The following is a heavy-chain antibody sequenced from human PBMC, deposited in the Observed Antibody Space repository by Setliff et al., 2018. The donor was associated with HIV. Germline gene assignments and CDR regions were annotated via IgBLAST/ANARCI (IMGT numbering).Heavy chain of an antibody. Sequence: GGSLRLSCATSGLTFSNCGMHWVRQAPGKGLEWVASIRSDGSNKYYADSVTGRFTISRDDSKNTLYLQMSSLRAEDTAVYYCAKVDTAMVVHYYDSSGYLRPFDSWGQGTLVTVSS. J-gene: IGHJ4*02. CDR1: GLTFSNCG. V-gene: IGHV3-30*02. CDR2: IRSDGSNK. CDR3: AKVDTAMVVHYYDSSGYLRPFDS. D-gene: IGHD3-22*01.